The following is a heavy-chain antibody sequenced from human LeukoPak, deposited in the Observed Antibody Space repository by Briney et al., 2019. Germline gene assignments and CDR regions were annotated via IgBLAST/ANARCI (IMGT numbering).Heavy chain of an antibody. Sequence: GGSLRLSCAASGFTFSSYWMSWVRQAPGKGLEWVANIKQDGSEKYYVDSVKGRFTISRDNAKNSLYLQMNSLRAEDTAVYYCSRGASGIAFDIWGQGTMVTVSS. CDR3: SRGASGIAFDI. CDR1: GFTFSSYW. D-gene: IGHD1-1*01. V-gene: IGHV3-7*01. CDR2: IKQDGSEK. J-gene: IGHJ3*02.